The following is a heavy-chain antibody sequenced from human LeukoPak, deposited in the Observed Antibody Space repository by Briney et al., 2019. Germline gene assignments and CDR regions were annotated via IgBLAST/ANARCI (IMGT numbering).Heavy chain of an antibody. CDR3: ARDPPGAWNPQRWFDP. D-gene: IGHD1-1*01. J-gene: IGHJ5*02. Sequence: GGSLRLSCAASGFTFSSYSMNWVRQAPGKGLEWVSSISSSSSYIYYADSVKGRFTISRDNAKNSLYLQMNSLRAEDTAVYYCARDPPGAWNPQRWFDPWGQGTLVTVSS. V-gene: IGHV3-21*01. CDR2: ISSSSSYI. CDR1: GFTFSSYS.